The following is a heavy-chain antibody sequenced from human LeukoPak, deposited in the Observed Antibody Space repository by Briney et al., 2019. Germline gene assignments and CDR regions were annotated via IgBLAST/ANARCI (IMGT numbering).Heavy chain of an antibody. Sequence: QSGGSLRLSCAASGFTVSSNYMTWVRQAPGKGLEWVSFIYTGGSTYYADSVKGRFTISRDNSKNTLYLQMSSLRVEDTAVYYCARGGVTATPTRYYYYYGMDVWGQGTTVTVSS. CDR3: ARGGVTATPTRYYYYYGMDV. CDR2: IYTGGST. V-gene: IGHV3-53*01. J-gene: IGHJ6*02. CDR1: GFTVSSNY. D-gene: IGHD2-21*02.